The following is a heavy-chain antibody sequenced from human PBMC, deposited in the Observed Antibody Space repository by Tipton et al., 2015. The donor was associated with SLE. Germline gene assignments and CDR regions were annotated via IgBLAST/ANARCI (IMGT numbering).Heavy chain of an antibody. Sequence: SLRLSCEASGFTFHSYEMHWVRQAPGEGLDWVASISNTGDINYAASVRGRFTVSRDNPKNSLFLQMTSLRADDTAIYYCAKDWVIDYWGQGTLVTVSA. CDR3: AKDWVIDY. J-gene: IGHJ4*02. CDR1: GFTFHSYE. V-gene: IGHV3-48*03. CDR2: ISNTGDI. D-gene: IGHD2-15*01.